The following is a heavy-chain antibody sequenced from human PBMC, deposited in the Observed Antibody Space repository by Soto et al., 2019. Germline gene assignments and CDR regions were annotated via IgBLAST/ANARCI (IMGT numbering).Heavy chain of an antibody. CDR3: ASDLSGRADV. CDR2: MNEDGGTT. V-gene: IGHV3-74*01. J-gene: IGHJ6*02. D-gene: IGHD3-10*01. CDR1: GFSFSSYW. Sequence: GSLRLSCAASGFSFSSYWMHWVRQVPGKGLVWVARMNEDGGTTDYADSVKGRFTISRDNAKNTLYLQMNSLRVEDTAVYYCASDLSGRADVWGQGTKVTVYS.